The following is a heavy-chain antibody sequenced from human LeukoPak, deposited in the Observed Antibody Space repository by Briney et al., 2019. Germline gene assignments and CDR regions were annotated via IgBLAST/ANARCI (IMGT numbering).Heavy chain of an antibody. V-gene: IGHV3-21*01. CDR2: ISSSSSYI. Sequence: GGSLRLSCAASGFTFSSYSMNWVRRAPGKGLEWVSSISSSSSYIYYADSVKGRFTISRDNAKNSLYLQMNSLRAEDTAVYYCARDSLNKDDYWGQGTLVTVSS. CDR3: ARDSLNKDDY. D-gene: IGHD1/OR15-1a*01. J-gene: IGHJ4*02. CDR1: GFTFSSYS.